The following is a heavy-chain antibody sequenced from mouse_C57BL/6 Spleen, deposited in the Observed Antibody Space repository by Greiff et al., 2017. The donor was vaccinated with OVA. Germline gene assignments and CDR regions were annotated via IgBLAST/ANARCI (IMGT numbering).Heavy chain of an antibody. Sequence: QVHVKQSGAELVKPGASVKLSCKASGYTFTEYTIHWVKQRSGQGLEWIGWFYPGSGSIKYNEKFKDKATLTADKSSSTVYMELSRLTSEDSAVYFCARHVYGYESDWYFDVWGTGTTVTVSS. CDR3: ARHVYGYESDWYFDV. V-gene: IGHV1-62-2*01. J-gene: IGHJ1*03. CDR2: FYPGSGSI. D-gene: IGHD2-2*01. CDR1: GYTFTEYT.